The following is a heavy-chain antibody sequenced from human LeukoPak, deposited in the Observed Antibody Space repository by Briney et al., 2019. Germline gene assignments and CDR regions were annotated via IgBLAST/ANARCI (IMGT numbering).Heavy chain of an antibody. CDR3: AKDSDYYHSSGYYYAYFQH. CDR1: GFTFSGYS. D-gene: IGHD3-22*01. Sequence: GGSLRLSCAASGFTFSGYSMNWVRQAPGKGLEWVSSTSGSGDTIYYADSVKGRFTISRDNAKNSLYLQMNSLRDEDTAVYYCAKDSDYYHSSGYYYAYFQHWGQGTLVTVSS. J-gene: IGHJ1*01. V-gene: IGHV3-48*02. CDR2: TSGSGDTI.